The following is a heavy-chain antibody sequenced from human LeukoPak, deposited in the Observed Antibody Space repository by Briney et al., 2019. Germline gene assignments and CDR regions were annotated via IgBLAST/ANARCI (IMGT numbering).Heavy chain of an antibody. CDR1: GGTFISYA. J-gene: IGHJ4*02. D-gene: IGHD2-2*01. V-gene: IGHV1-69*13. CDR3: ARDSLGYCSSTSCSSDY. Sequence: SVKVSCKASGGTFISYAISWVRQAPGQGLEWMGGIIPIFGTANYAQKFQGRVTITADESTSTAYMELSSLRSEDTALYYCARDSLGYCSSTSCSSDYWGQGTLVTVSS. CDR2: IIPIFGTA.